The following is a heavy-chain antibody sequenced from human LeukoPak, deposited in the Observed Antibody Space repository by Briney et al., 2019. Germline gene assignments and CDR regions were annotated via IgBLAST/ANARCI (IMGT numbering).Heavy chain of an antibody. CDR1: GFTFSSYE. CDR3: ARDQTQYSSGWYEY. Sequence: GGSLRLSCAASGFTFSSYEMNWVRQAPGKGLEWVAVIWYDGSNKYYADSVKGRFTISRDNSKNTLYLQMNSLRAEDTAVYYCARDQTQYSSGWYEYWGQGTLVTVSS. D-gene: IGHD6-19*01. CDR2: IWYDGSNK. V-gene: IGHV3-33*08. J-gene: IGHJ4*02.